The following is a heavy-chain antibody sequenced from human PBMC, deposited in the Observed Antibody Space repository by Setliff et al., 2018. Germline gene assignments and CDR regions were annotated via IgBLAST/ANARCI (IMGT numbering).Heavy chain of an antibody. D-gene: IGHD1-7*01. CDR3: AKPQLELRWGLES. V-gene: IGHV3-23*03. CDR2: IYSGDRHT. CDR1: GFTSSAYA. J-gene: IGHJ4*02. Sequence: QPGGSLRLSCAASGFTSSAYAMTWVRQAPGKGLEWVSTIYSGDRHTFYTDSVKGRFTIFRDGSKNTLYLQMTSLRAEDTAVYYCAKPQLELRWGLESWGQGTLVTVSS.